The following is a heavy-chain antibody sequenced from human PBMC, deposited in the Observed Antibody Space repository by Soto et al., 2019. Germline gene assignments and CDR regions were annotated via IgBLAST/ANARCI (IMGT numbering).Heavy chain of an antibody. CDR1: GFSFSSYA. J-gene: IGHJ5*02. Sequence: QVRLVESGGGVVQPGRSLRLSCTASGFSFSSYAMYWFRQPPGKGLEWVAVISHDGINKHYADSVKGRVTVSRDNSNHSLALQLYSLRGEDTAMYYCARDMYSSDYFVKWFEPWGQGTLVTVSS. CDR3: ARDMYSSDYFVKWFEP. CDR2: ISHDGINK. V-gene: IGHV3-30-3*01. D-gene: IGHD6-19*01.